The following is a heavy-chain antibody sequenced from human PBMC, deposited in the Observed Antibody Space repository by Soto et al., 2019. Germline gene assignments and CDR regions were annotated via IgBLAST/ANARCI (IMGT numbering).Heavy chain of an antibody. CDR3: ARTYSSGWSYYYYGMDV. CDR2: INAGNGNT. CDR1: GYTFTSYA. D-gene: IGHD6-19*01. J-gene: IGHJ6*02. V-gene: IGHV1-3*01. Sequence: QVQLVQSGAEVKKPGASVKVSCKASGYTFTSYAMHWVRQAPGQRLEWMGRINAGNGNTKYSQKFQGRVTITRDTSASTAYMELSSLRSEDTAVYYCARTYSSGWSYYYYGMDVWGQGTTVTVSS.